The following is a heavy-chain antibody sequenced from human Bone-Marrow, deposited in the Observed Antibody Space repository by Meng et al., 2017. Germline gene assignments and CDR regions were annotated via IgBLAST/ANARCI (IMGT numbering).Heavy chain of an antibody. CDR3: ARDERAHGSGSYEDY. J-gene: IGHJ4*02. CDR2: IIPILGIA. CDR1: GSTFSSYT. V-gene: IGHV1-69*04. Sequence: SVKVSCKASGSTFSSYTISWVRQAPGQGLEWMGRIIPILGIANYAQKFQGRVTITADKSTSTAYMELSSLRSEDTAVYYCARDERAHGSGSYEDYWGQGTLVTVSS. D-gene: IGHD3-10*01.